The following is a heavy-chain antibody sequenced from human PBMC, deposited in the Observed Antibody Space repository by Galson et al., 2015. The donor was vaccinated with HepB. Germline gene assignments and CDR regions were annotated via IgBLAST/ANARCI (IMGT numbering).Heavy chain of an antibody. V-gene: IGHV6-1*01. D-gene: IGHD2-2*01. CDR2: TYYRSKWYN. J-gene: IGHJ4*02. Sequence: CAISGDSVSSNSAAWNWIRQSPSRGLEWLGRTYYRSKWYNDYAVSVKSRITINPDTSKNQFSLQLNSVTPEDTAVYYCARVGGTGGYARIFDYWGQGTLVTVSS. CDR3: ARVGGTGGYARIFDY. CDR1: GDSVSSNSAA.